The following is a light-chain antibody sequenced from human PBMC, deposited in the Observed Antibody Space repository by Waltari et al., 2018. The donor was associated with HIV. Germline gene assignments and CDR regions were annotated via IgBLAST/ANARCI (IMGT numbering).Light chain of an antibody. CDR3: QQYGSSLLT. CDR1: QSVSANY. CDR2: GAS. V-gene: IGKV3-20*01. J-gene: IGKJ4*01. Sequence: EIVLTQSPGTLSLSPGERATLSCRASQSVSANYLAWYQQKPGQAPRLLIYGASSRATGIPDRFSGSGSGTDFTLTISRLEPEDFAVYYCQQYGSSLLTLGGGTKVEI.